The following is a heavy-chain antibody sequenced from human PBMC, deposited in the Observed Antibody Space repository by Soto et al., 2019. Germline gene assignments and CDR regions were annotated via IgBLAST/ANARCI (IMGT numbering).Heavy chain of an antibody. J-gene: IGHJ4*02. V-gene: IGHV3-48*02. CDR2: ISSSSSFI. CDR3: ARPNDSSGYYYTWLDY. Sequence: EVQLVESGGGLVQPGGSLRLSCAASGFTFSKYSMNWVRQAPGKGLEWVSYISSSSSFIYFADSVKGRFTISRDNAKNSLYLQMNSLRDEDTAVYYCARPNDSSGYYYTWLDYWGQGTLVTVSS. D-gene: IGHD3-22*01. CDR1: GFTFSKYS.